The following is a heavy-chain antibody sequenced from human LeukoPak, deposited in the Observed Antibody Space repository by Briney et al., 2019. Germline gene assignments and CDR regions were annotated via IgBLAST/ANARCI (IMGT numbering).Heavy chain of an antibody. CDR3: ARALYYGSGSYRGAFDI. CDR1: GGSISSHY. D-gene: IGHD3-10*01. J-gene: IGHJ3*02. CDR2: IYYSGST. Sequence: PSETLSRTCTVSGGSISSHYWSWIRQPPGKGLEWIGYIYYSGSTNYNPSLKSRVTISVDTSKNQFTLKLSSVTAADTAVYYCARALYYGSGSYRGAFDIWGQGTMVTVSS. V-gene: IGHV4-59*11.